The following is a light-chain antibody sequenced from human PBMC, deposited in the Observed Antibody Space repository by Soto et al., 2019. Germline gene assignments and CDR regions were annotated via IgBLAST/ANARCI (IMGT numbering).Light chain of an antibody. Sequence: QSVLTQAPSASGFPGQSVTISCTGTSSDVGGYNYVSWYQQHPGKAPKLMIYEVSKRPSGVPDRFSGSKSGNTASLTVSGLQAEDEADYYCSSYAGSNNFFYVFGTGTKVTVL. CDR3: SSYAGSNNFFYV. J-gene: IGLJ1*01. CDR2: EVS. V-gene: IGLV2-8*01. CDR1: SSDVGGYNY.